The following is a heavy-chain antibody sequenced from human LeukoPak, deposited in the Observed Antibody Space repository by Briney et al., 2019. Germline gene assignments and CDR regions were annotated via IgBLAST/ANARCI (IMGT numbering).Heavy chain of an antibody. J-gene: IGHJ5*02. CDR3: ARDYPPRSSSWYPHQEYNWFDP. CDR2: ISSSSSYI. V-gene: IGHV3-21*01. Sequence: GGSLRLSCAASGFTFSSYSMNWVRQAPGKGLEWVSSISSSSSYIYYADSVKGRFTISRDNAKNSLYLQMNSLRAEDTAVYYCARDYPPRSSSWYPHQEYNWFDPWGQGTLVTVSS. CDR1: GFTFSSYS. D-gene: IGHD6-13*01.